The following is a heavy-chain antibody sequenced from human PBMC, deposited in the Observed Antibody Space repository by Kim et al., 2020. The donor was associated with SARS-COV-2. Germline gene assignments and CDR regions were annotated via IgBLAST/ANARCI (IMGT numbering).Heavy chain of an antibody. D-gene: IGHD3-9*01. V-gene: IGHV1-8*01. Sequence: GYAQKFQGRVTMTMDPSISTAYLELSSLKSEDTAVYYCASGVRTISNYDSWGQGTLVTVSS. CDR3: ASGVRTISNYDS. J-gene: IGHJ4*02.